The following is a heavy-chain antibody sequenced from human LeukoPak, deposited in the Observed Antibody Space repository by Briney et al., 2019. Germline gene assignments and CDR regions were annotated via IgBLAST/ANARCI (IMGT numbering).Heavy chain of an antibody. CDR3: ARDQLSRGVWFDP. V-gene: IGHV1-69*13. CDR2: IIPIFGTA. Sequence: SVKVSCKASGGTFSSYAISWVRQAPGQGLEWMGGIIPIFGTANYAQKFQGRVTITADESTSTAYMELSSLRSDDTAVYYCARDQLSRGVWFDPWGQGTLVTVSS. J-gene: IGHJ5*02. D-gene: IGHD1-1*01. CDR1: GGTFSSYA.